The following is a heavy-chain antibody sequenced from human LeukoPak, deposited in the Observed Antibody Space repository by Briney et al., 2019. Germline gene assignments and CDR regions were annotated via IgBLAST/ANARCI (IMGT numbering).Heavy chain of an antibody. CDR3: AAGGSSWYGYYYYMDV. Sequence: VASVKVSCKASGGTFSSYAISWVRQAPGQGLEWMGGIIPIFGTANYARKFQGRVTITTDESTSTAYMELSSLRSEDTAVYYCAAGGSSWYGYYYYMDVWGKGTTVTVSS. CDR1: GGTFSSYA. V-gene: IGHV1-69*05. D-gene: IGHD6-13*01. J-gene: IGHJ6*03. CDR2: IIPIFGTA.